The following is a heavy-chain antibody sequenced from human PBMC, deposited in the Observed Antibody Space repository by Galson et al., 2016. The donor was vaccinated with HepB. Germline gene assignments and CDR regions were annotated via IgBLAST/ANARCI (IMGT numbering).Heavy chain of an antibody. CDR1: GFTFSDSF. CDR3: ARAGYYDSSGYSDFFDY. V-gene: IGHV3-11*06. CDR2: ISPSSSYT. D-gene: IGHD3-22*01. Sequence: SLRLSCAASGFTFSDSFMGWIRQAPGEGLEWISYISPSSSYTNYADSVKGRFTISRDNAKNSLSLQMNTLRAEDTAVYYCARAGYYDSSGYSDFFDYWGQGTLVTVSS. J-gene: IGHJ4*02.